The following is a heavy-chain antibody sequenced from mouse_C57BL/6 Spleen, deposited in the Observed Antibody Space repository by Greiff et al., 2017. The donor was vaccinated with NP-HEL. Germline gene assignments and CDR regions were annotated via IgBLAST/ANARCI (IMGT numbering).Heavy chain of an antibody. D-gene: IGHD2-4*01. J-gene: IGHJ2*01. CDR2: IDPENGDT. CDR1: GFNIKDDY. Sequence: VQLQQSGAELVRPGASVKLSCTASGFNIKDDYMHWVKQRPEQGLEWIGWIDPENGDTEYASKFQGKATITADTSSNTAYLQLSSLTSEDTAVYYCTTGDYDEVYWGQGTTLTVSS. V-gene: IGHV14-4*01. CDR3: TTGDYDEVY.